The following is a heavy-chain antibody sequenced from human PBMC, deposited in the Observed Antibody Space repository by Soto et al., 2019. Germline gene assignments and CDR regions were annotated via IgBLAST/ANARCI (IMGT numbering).Heavy chain of an antibody. V-gene: IGHV3-23*01. J-gene: IGHJ4*02. CDR3: AKDRWYYDSSSYYPFDY. D-gene: IGHD3-22*01. CDR1: GFTFSSYA. Sequence: GGSLRLSCAASGFTFSSYAMSWVRQAPGKGLEWVSVISGSGGSTFYADSVKGRFTISRDNSKNTLYLQMNSLRAEDTAVYYCAKDRWYYDSSSYYPFDYWGQGTLVTVSS. CDR2: ISGSGGST.